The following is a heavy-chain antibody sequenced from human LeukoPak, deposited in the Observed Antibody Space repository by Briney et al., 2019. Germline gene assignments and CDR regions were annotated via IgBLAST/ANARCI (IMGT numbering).Heavy chain of an antibody. Sequence: SETLSLTCAVYGGSFSGYYWSWIRQPPGKGLEWIGEINHSGSTNYNPSLKSRVTISVDTSKNQFSLKLSSVTAADTAIYYCARDHTETSSLNFRNYYYYGMDIWGQGTTVIVSS. CDR1: GGSFSGYY. D-gene: IGHD4-11*01. CDR2: INHSGST. J-gene: IGHJ6*02. V-gene: IGHV4-34*01. CDR3: ARDHTETSSLNFRNYYYYGMDI.